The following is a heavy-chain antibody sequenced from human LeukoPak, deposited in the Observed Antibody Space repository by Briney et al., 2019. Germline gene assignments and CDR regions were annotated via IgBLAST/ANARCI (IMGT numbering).Heavy chain of an antibody. CDR3: ATNYVWGSYRLDAFDI. Sequence: PSETLSLTCTVSGGSISTYYWTWIRQPPGKELEWIGYIYYTGNTNYNPALKSRVTFSLDTSRNQFSLKLSSVTAADTAVYYCATNYVWGSYRLDAFDIWGQGTMVTVSS. CDR1: GGSISTYY. D-gene: IGHD3-16*02. J-gene: IGHJ3*02. V-gene: IGHV4-59*12. CDR2: IYYTGNT.